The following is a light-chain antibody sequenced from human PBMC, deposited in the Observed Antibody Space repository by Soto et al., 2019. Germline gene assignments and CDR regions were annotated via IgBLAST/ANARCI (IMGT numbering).Light chain of an antibody. Sequence: EIVMTQSPATLSVSPGEGATLSCRASQSVSSNLAWYLQTPGQAPRLLIYDASTRATGFPARFSGSGSGTEFTLTISSLQPEDFAVYYCQQYNNWPRTFGQGTKVDIK. CDR3: QQYNNWPRT. J-gene: IGKJ1*01. CDR1: QSVSSN. V-gene: IGKV3-15*01. CDR2: DAS.